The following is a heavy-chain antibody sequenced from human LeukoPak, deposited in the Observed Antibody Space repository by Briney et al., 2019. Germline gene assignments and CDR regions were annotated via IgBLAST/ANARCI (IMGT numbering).Heavy chain of an antibody. Sequence: SQTLSLTCTVSGGSISTYYWSWIRQPPAKGLEGIGYIYYTGRTHSPTSLKTQVPISVAQSHNQCSLKLSSVPAADPAVYYCARSRSSGWPDYHHWGQGTLVTVSS. CDR3: ARSRSSGWPDYHH. V-gene: IGHV4-59*01. CDR1: GGSISTYY. CDR2: IYYTGRT. D-gene: IGHD6-19*01. J-gene: IGHJ5*02.